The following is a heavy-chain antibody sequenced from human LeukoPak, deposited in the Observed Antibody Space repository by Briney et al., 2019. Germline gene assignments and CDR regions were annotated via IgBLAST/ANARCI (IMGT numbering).Heavy chain of an antibody. J-gene: IGHJ4*02. CDR3: ASGRGYSGYDFDY. Sequence: GASVKVPCKASGYTFTSYDINWVRQAPGQGLEWMGWMNPNSGNTGYAQKFQGRVTMTRNTSISTAYMELSSLRSEDTAVYYCASGRGYSGYDFDYWGQGTLVTVSS. D-gene: IGHD5-12*01. CDR1: GYTFTSYD. V-gene: IGHV1-8*01. CDR2: MNPNSGNT.